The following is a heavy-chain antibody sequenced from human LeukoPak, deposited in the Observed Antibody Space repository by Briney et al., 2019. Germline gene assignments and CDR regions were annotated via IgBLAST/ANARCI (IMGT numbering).Heavy chain of an antibody. CDR2: IYHSGST. J-gene: IGHJ4*02. D-gene: IGHD3-22*01. V-gene: IGHV4-38-2*02. Sequence: SETLSLTCTVSGYSINNNYYWDWIRQPPGKGLDWIASIYHSGSTNYNPSLKSRVTISVDTSKNQFSLKLSSVTAADTAVYYCARDADYYDSIYYFDYWGQGTLVTVSS. CDR3: ARDADYYDSIYYFDY. CDR1: GYSINNNYY.